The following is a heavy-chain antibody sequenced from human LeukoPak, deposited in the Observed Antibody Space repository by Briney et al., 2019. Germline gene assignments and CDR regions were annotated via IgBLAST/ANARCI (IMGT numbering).Heavy chain of an antibody. J-gene: IGHJ4*02. CDR2: MHYTGNT. Sequence: SETLSLTCTVSGDSISNYYWSWIRQPPGKGPEWIANMHYTGNTNYNPSLKSRVTISVDTSKSHLSLRLTSVTASDTAVYYCAEHGMVHSAYYFDYWGQGTLVTVSS. CDR3: AEHGMVHSAYYFDY. D-gene: IGHD3-10*01. V-gene: IGHV4-59*08. CDR1: GDSISNYY.